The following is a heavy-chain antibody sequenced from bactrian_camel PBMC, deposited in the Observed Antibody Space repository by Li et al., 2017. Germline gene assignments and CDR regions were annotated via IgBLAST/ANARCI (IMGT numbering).Heavy chain of an antibody. Sequence: HVQLVESGGGSALAGGSVRLSCAASGYTFNTYSWFRQAPGQERERVAAIDTGDGSTYYLNSVEGRFSISKDNARNWLDLQMDSLEPGDTARYYCATDRRRHGPPSLRPGDYSVWGQG. CDR2: IDTGDGST. V-gene: IGHV3S1*01. CDR1: GYTFNTYS. D-gene: IGHD2*01. CDR3: ATDRRRHGPPSLRPGDYSV. J-gene: IGHJ4*01.